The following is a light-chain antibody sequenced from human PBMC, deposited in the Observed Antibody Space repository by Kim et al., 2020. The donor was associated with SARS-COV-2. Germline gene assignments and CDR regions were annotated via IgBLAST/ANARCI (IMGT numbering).Light chain of an antibody. CDR2: YDS. CDR3: QVWDSSSDEV. V-gene: IGLV3-21*04. J-gene: IGLJ2*01. CDR1: NIGSKS. Sequence: SYELTQPPSVSVAPGKTARITCGGNNIGSKSVHWYQQKPGQAPVLVIYYDSDRPSGIPERLSGSNSGNTATLTISRVEAGDESDYYCQVWDSSSDEVFGGGTQLTVL.